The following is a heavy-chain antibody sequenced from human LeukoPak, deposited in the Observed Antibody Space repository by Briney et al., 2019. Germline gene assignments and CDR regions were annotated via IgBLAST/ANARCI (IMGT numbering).Heavy chain of an antibody. J-gene: IGHJ6*03. V-gene: IGHV1-69*13. D-gene: IGHD4-17*01. CDR2: IIPIFGTP. CDR1: ENTFTNYY. CDR3: ARGNHDGEYVVSGYYFYMDV. Sequence: ASVKVSCKASENTFTNYYMHWVRQAPGQPLEWVGGIIPIFGTPNYAQTFQGRVTITADESTRTAYMELSSLRLDDTAIYYCARGNHDGEYVVSGYYFYMDVWGKGTTVTVSS.